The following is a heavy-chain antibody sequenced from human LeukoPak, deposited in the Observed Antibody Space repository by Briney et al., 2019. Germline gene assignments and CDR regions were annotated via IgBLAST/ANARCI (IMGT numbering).Heavy chain of an antibody. J-gene: IGHJ3*02. V-gene: IGHV3-20*04. CDR2: INWNGGST. CDR3: ARAGDGYMGNAFDI. Sequence: PGGSLRLSCAASGFTFDDYGMSWVRQAPGKGLEWVSGINWNGGSTGYADSVKGRFTISRDNAKNSLYLQMNSLRAEDTALYYCARAGDGYMGNAFDIWGQGTMVTVSS. D-gene: IGHD5-24*01. CDR1: GFTFDDYG.